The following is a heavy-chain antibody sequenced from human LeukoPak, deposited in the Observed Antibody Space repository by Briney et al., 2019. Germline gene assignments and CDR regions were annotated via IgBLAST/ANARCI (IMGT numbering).Heavy chain of an antibody. D-gene: IGHD2-2*01. Sequence: GGSLRLSCAASGFTFSSYWMHWVRQPPGKGLVWVSRINTDGSNTNYADSVKGRFTISRDNAENTLYLQMNSLRAEDTAVYYCATGCSSTSCPGYWGQGTLVTVSS. CDR2: INTDGSNT. V-gene: IGHV3-74*01. CDR3: ATGCSSTSCPGY. CDR1: GFTFSSYW. J-gene: IGHJ4*02.